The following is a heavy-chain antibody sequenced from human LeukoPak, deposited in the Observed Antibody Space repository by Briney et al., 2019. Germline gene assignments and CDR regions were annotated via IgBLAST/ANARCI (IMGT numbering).Heavy chain of an antibody. CDR3: AKNSGSYWRSFYYYMDV. Sequence: PSETLSLTCTVSGGSISSSSYYWGWICQPPGKGLEWIGSIYYSGSTYYNPSLKSRVTISVDTSKNQFSLKLSSVTAADTAVYYCAKNSGSYWRSFYYYMDVWGKGTTVTVSS. CDR2: IYYSGST. D-gene: IGHD1-26*01. CDR1: GGSISSSSYY. V-gene: IGHV4-39*01. J-gene: IGHJ6*03.